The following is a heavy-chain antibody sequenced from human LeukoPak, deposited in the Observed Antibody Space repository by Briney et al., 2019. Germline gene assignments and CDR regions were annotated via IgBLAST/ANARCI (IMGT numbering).Heavy chain of an antibody. CDR1: GDTFSSYV. D-gene: IGHD5-12*01. J-gene: IGHJ6*03. CDR3: AKGGYSSTTSYYYYYYMDV. CDR2: VIPIFGTP. Sequence: SGKVSCKASGDTFSSYVISWVRQAPGQGLERMGGVIPIFGTPNYAQKFQGRVTITTDESTGTAYMELSSLRSEDTAVYYCAKGGYSSTTSYYYYYYMDVWGKGTTVTVSS. V-gene: IGHV1-69*05.